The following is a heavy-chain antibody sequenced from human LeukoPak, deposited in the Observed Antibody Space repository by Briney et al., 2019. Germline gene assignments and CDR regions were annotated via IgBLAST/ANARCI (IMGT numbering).Heavy chain of an antibody. CDR1: GFTFSSYE. CDR3: ARGRLGDFWSGYLYFDY. J-gene: IGHJ4*02. Sequence: GGSLRLSCAASGFTFSSYEVNWVRQAPGKGLEWVSYISSSGSTIYYADSVKGRFTISRDNAKNSLYLQMNSLRAEDTAVYYCARGRLGDFWSGYLYFDYWGQGTLVTVSS. CDR2: ISSSGSTI. V-gene: IGHV3-48*03. D-gene: IGHD3-3*01.